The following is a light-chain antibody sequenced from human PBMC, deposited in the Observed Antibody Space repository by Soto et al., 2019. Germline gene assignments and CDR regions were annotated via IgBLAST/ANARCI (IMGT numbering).Light chain of an antibody. CDR1: QDISNY. Sequence: DIQLTQSPSCLSAPVGDRVTITCRASQDISNYLAWFQQKPGRAPKLLVYAASTLQSGVPSRFSGSGYGAEFTLTISSLQPEDFATYYCQQRKDYPLTFGGGTKVEIK. J-gene: IGKJ4*01. CDR2: AAS. CDR3: QQRKDYPLT. V-gene: IGKV1-9*01.